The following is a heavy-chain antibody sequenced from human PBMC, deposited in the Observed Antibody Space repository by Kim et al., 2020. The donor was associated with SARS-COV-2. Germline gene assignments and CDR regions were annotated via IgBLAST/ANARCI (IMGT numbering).Heavy chain of an antibody. D-gene: IGHD2-2*01. V-gene: IGHV4-34*01. CDR1: GGSFSGYY. J-gene: IGHJ6*02. CDR3: AISSLGYCSSTSCYSLGMDV. CDR2: INHSGST. Sequence: SETLSLTCAVYGGSFSGYYWSWIRQPPGKGLEWIGEINHSGSTNYNPSLKSRVTISVDTSKNQFSLKLSSVTAADTAVYYCAISSLGYCSSTSCYSLGMDVWGQGTTVTVSS.